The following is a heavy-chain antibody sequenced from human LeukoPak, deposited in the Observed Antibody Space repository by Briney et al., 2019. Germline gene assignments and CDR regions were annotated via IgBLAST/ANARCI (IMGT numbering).Heavy chain of an antibody. V-gene: IGHV3-53*01. CDR1: GFTVSSNY. CDR2: IYSGGST. J-gene: IGHJ4*02. D-gene: IGHD5-18*01. Sequence: GGSLRLSCAASGFTVSSNYMSWVRQAPGKGLEWVSVIYSGGSTYYADSVKGRFTISRDNSKNTLYLQMNSLRAEDTAVYYCARVLVEWIQIWFDYWGQGTLVTVSS. CDR3: ARVLVEWIQIWFDY.